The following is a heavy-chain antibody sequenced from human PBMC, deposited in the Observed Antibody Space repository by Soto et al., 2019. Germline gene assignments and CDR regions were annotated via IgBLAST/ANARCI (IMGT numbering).Heavy chain of an antibody. CDR1: GFTFSDHT. V-gene: IGHV3-43*01. CDR3: VKDFYGGSYGY. CDR2: IGWDGVTT. J-gene: IGHJ4*02. Sequence: GGSLRLSCAASGFTFSDHTMHWVRQPPGKGLEWVARIGWDGVTTDYADSMRGRFTISRDNSKNSLYLQMNSLRSEDTAFYYCVKDFYGGSYGYWGQGTLVTVSS. D-gene: IGHD3-16*01.